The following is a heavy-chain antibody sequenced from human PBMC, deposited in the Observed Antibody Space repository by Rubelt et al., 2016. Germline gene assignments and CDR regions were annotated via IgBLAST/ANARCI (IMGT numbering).Heavy chain of an antibody. J-gene: IGHJ4*02. CDR2: IYWDDDK. CDR3: AHTTYIVYYFDY. Sequence: QITLKESGPTLVKPTQTLTLTCTFSGFSLSTSGVGVGWIRQPPGKALEWLALIYWDDDKRYSPSLKSRLTITKDTSKNQVVLTMTKMDPVDTATYFCAHTTYIVYYFDYWGQGTLVTVSS. V-gene: IGHV2-5*02. CDR1: GFSLSTSGVG. D-gene: IGHD2-15*01.